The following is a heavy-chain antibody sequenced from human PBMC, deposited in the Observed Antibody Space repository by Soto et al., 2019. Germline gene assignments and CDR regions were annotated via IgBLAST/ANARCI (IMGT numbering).Heavy chain of an antibody. Sequence: GGSLRLSCAASGFTFSSYDMHWVRQATGKGLEWVSAIGTAGDTYYPGSVKGRFTISRENAKNSLYLQIDSLRAGDTAVYYCARVGTASYYDFWSGPYPYYYMDVRGKGTTVTVSS. V-gene: IGHV3-13*01. J-gene: IGHJ6*03. CDR3: ARVGTASYYDFWSGPYPYYYMDV. D-gene: IGHD3-3*01. CDR2: IGTAGDT. CDR1: GFTFSSYD.